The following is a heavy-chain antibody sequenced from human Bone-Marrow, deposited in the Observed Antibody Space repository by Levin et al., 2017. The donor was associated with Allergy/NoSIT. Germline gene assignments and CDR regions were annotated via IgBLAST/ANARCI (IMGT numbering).Heavy chain of an antibody. CDR1: GILFSSYD. CDR3: ASWAMYHYDRSAFDYFYYAMDV. CDR2: ISAGGNYI. D-gene: IGHD3-22*01. J-gene: IGHJ6*02. Sequence: GGSLRLSCAASGILFSSYDMNWVRQAPGKGLEGVSSISAGGNYIYYADSVKGRFTISRDNAKNSLFLQMNSLRAEDTAVYYCASWAMYHYDRSAFDYFYYAMDVWGQGTTVTVSS. V-gene: IGHV3-21*01.